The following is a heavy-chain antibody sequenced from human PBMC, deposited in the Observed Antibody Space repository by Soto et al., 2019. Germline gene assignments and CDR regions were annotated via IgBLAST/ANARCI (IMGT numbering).Heavy chain of an antibody. V-gene: IGHV3-21*01. CDR3: ARRDHNSCGWLAFDY. CDR2: ISGSGDST. J-gene: IGHJ4*01. CDR1: GFTFSNFA. D-gene: IGHD3-22*01. Sequence: EVQLVESGGGLVKPGGSLRLSCAASGFTFSNFAMNWVRQAPGKGLEWVSSISGSGDSTLYADSVKGRLTVVRDNAKNPLFLQMNSLRAEDTAVYYCARRDHNSCGWLAFDYWGQGILVTVSS.